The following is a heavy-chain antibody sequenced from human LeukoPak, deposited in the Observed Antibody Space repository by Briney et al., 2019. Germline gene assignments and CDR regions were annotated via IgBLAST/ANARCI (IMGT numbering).Heavy chain of an antibody. V-gene: IGHV1-8*01. J-gene: IGHJ4*02. CDR2: MNPNSGDT. D-gene: IGHD6-19*01. Sequence: VASVKVSCKASGYTFTSSDINWVRQATGQGLEWMGWMNPNSGDTGYAQKFQGRVTMTRNTSISTAYMELSSLRSEDTGVYYCARGGAGTLEAVDWGQGTLLTVS. CDR1: GYTFTSSD. CDR3: ARGGAGTLEAVD.